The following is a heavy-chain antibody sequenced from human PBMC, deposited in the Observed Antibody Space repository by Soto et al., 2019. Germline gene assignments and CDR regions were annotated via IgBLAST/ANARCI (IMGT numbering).Heavy chain of an antibody. J-gene: IGHJ3*02. Sequence: SVKVSCKASGGTFSSYAISWVRQAPGQGLEWMGGIIPIFGTANYAQKFQGRVTITADKSTSTAYMELSSLRSEDTAVYYCASFDYGGNSVAFDIWGQGTMVTVSS. V-gene: IGHV1-69*06. CDR1: GGTFSSYA. D-gene: IGHD4-17*01. CDR2: IIPIFGTA. CDR3: ASFDYGGNSVAFDI.